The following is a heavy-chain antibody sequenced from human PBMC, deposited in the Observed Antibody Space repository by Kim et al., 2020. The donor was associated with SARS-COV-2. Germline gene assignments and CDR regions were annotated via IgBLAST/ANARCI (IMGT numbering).Heavy chain of an antibody. J-gene: IGHJ4*02. V-gene: IGHV3-30*02. CDR3: AKDRGSGSYHFDY. Sequence: ADSVKGRLTISRDNSKTTLYLQMNSLRVEDTAVYYCAKDRGSGSYHFDYWGQGTLVTVSS. D-gene: IGHD3-10*01.